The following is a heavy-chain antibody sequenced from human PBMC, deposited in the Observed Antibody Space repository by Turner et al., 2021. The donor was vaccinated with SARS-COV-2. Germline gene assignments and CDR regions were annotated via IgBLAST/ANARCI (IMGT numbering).Heavy chain of an antibody. CDR3: ARGAAGGWYFDL. Sequence: QVQLVESGGGVVQPGRSLRPSCAASGFTFSSYGMYWVRQAPGKGVEGVAVIWYDGSNKYYADSVKGRFTISRDNSKNTLYLQMNSLRAEDTAVYYCARGAAGGWYFDLWGRGTLVTVSS. J-gene: IGHJ2*01. V-gene: IGHV3-33*01. CDR1: GFTFSSYG. D-gene: IGHD1-26*01. CDR2: IWYDGSNK.